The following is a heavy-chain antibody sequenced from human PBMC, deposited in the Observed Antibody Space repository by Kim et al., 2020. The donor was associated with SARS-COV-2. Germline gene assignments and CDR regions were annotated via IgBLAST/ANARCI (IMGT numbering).Heavy chain of an antibody. CDR1: GGSISSYY. CDR3: ARHDGDEPRSGKAWVSWDFDY. J-gene: IGHJ4*02. D-gene: IGHD2-15*01. CDR2: IYYSGST. Sequence: SETLSLTCTVSGGSISSYYWSWIRQPPGKGLEWIGYIYYSGSTNYNPSLKSRVTISVDTSKNQFSLKLSSVTAADTAVYYCARHDGDEPRSGKAWVSWDFDYWGQGTLVTVSS. V-gene: IGHV4-59*08.